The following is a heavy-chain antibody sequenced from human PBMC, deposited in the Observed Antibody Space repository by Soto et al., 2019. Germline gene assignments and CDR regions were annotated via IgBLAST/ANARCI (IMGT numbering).Heavy chain of an antibody. CDR3: AESRGKNWDFEY. D-gene: IGHD7-27*01. V-gene: IGHV3-23*01. Sequence: EVQLLESGGGSVQPGGSLRLSCAASGFTFSSYAMHWVRRPPGKGLEWVSSISGSGGTAYYADSVKGRFSISRDSLVNTLYLQMNSLGAEGPAVLYWAESRGKNWDFEYWGQGTLVTVSP. CDR2: ISGSGGTA. CDR1: GFTFSSYA. J-gene: IGHJ4*02.